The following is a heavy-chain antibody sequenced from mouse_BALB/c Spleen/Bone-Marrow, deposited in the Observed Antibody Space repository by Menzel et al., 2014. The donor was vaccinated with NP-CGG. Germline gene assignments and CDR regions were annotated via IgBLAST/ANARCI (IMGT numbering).Heavy chain of an antibody. V-gene: IGHV1-7*01. CDR1: GYTFTSYW. Sequence: QVQLQQSGAELAKPGASVKMSCKASGYTFTSYWMHWVKQRPGQGLEWIGYINPSTGYTDYNQKFNDKATLTADKSSSTAYMKLSSLTSKDSAVYYCARGNPPYALDYWGQGTSVTVSS. J-gene: IGHJ4*01. CDR2: INPSTGYT. D-gene: IGHD2-1*01. CDR3: ARGNPPYALDY.